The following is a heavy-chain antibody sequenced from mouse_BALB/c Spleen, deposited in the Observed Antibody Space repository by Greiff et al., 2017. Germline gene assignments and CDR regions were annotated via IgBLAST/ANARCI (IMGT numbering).Heavy chain of an antibody. Sequence: QVQLQQSGAELMKPGASVKISCKATGYTFSSYWIEWVKQRPGHGLEWIGEILPGSGSTNYNEKFKGKATFTADTSSNTAYMQLSSLTSEDSAVYYCARCGNYVGFAYWGQGTLVTVSA. V-gene: IGHV1-9*01. CDR2: ILPGSGST. J-gene: IGHJ3*01. CDR3: ARCGNYVGFAY. D-gene: IGHD2-1*01. CDR1: GYTFSSYW.